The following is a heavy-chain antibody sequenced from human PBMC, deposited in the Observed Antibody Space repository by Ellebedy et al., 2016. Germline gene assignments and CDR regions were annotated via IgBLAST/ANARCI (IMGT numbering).Heavy chain of an antibody. D-gene: IGHD3-10*01. V-gene: IGHV3-23*01. Sequence: GGSLRLXXAASGFTFSSYAMSWVRQAPGKGLEWVSAISGSGGSTYYADSVKGRFTISRDSSKNTLYLQMNSLRAEDTAVYYCAKDFWFGELLFDYWGQGTLVTVSS. CDR1: GFTFSSYA. J-gene: IGHJ4*02. CDR2: ISGSGGST. CDR3: AKDFWFGELLFDY.